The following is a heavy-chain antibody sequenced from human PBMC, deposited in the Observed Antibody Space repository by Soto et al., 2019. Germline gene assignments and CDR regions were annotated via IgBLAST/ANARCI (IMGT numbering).Heavy chain of an antibody. CDR3: ARRQGDV. V-gene: IGHV4-59*12. CDR1: GGSISGYY. J-gene: IGHJ6*02. CDR2: IYCSGAT. Sequence: QVQLQESGPGLVKPSETLSLICNVSGGSISGYYWSWIRQPPGKALEWIGYIYCSGATKLNPSLKSRVTMSVALSKRQLSLKVNSVTAADTAVYYCARRQGDVWGLGTTVTVS.